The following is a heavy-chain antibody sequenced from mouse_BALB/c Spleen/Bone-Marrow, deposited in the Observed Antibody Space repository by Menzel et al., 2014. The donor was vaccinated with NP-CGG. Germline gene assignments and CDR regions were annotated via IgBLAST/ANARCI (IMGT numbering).Heavy chain of an antibody. Sequence: EVKLQESGPGLVKPSQSLSLTCIVTGYSITRDYAWHWIRQFPGNKLEWIGYISYSGSTTYNPSLESRISITRDTSKNQFFLQLNSVTTEDTATYYCARSSSYDYDVGFAYWGQGTLVTVSA. CDR2: ISYSGST. CDR3: ARSSSYDYDVGFAY. CDR1: GYSITRDYA. D-gene: IGHD2-4*01. J-gene: IGHJ3*01. V-gene: IGHV3-2*02.